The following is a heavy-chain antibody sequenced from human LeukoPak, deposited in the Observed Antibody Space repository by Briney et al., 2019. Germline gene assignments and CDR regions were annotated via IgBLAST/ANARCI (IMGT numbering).Heavy chain of an antibody. V-gene: IGHV3-23*01. CDR2: ISGSGDKT. Sequence: GGSLRLSCAASGFTFSSYEMNWVRQAPGKGLEWVSSISGSGDKTYYADSVKGRFTISRDNSKSTMYLQMNSLRAEDTAVYHCAKTNGHHDLWGQGTLVIVYS. J-gene: IGHJ4*02. CDR1: GFTFSSYE. D-gene: IGHD2-8*01. CDR3: AKTNGHHDL.